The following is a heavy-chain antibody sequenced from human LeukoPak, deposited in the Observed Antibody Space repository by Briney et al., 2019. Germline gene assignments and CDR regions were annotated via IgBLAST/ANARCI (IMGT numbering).Heavy chain of an antibody. CDR3: AKAAGYSSGWSDYYFDY. V-gene: IGHV3-30*02. J-gene: IGHJ4*02. CDR1: GFTFSSYG. Sequence: GGSLRLSCAASGFTFSSYGMHWVRQAPGKGLEWVAFIRYDGSNKYYAGSVKGRFTISRDNSKNTLYLQMNSLRAEDTAVYYCAKAAGYSSGWSDYYFDYWGQGTLVTVSS. CDR2: IRYDGSNK. D-gene: IGHD6-19*01.